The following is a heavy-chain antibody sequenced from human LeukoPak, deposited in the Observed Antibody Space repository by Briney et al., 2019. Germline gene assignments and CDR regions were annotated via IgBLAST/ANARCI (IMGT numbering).Heavy chain of an antibody. J-gene: IGHJ6*02. D-gene: IGHD2-2*01. CDR3: AHRPGYCSSTSCPFQAPDYYYYGMDV. CDR2: IYWDDDK. CDR1: GFSLSTSGVG. V-gene: IGHV2-5*02. Sequence: SGPTLVNPTQTLTLTCTFSGFSLSTSGVGVGWIRQPPGKALEWLALIYWDDDKRYSPSLKGRLTITKDTSKNQVVLTMTNMDPVDTATYYCAHRPGYCSSTSCPFQAPDYYYYGMDVWGQGTTVTVSS.